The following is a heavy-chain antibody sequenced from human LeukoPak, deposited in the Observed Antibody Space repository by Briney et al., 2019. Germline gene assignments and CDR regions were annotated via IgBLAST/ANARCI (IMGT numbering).Heavy chain of an antibody. Sequence: GGSLRLSCAGSGFSFSTYSMNGVRQAPGKGLEWGSGITGSGANTYYADSVKGRFTISRDNSKNTLYLRMNSLRAEDTAVYYCYYYDSSGFSPQTTIDYWGQGTLVTVSS. J-gene: IGHJ4*02. D-gene: IGHD3-22*01. CDR2: ITGSGANT. CDR3: YYYDSSGFSPQTTIDY. CDR1: GFSFSTYS. V-gene: IGHV3-23*01.